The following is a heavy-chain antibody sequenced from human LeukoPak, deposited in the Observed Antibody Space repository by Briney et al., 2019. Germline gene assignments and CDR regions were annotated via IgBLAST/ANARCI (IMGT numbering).Heavy chain of an antibody. CDR3: ARFRPHLWFGELVVGFDY. Sequence: PSETLSLTCAVYGGSFSGYFWSWIRQPPGKGLEWIGEINHSGSTNYNPSLKSRVTISVDTSKNQFSLKLSSVTAVDTAVYYCARFRPHLWFGELVVGFDYRGQGTLVTVSS. V-gene: IGHV4-34*01. CDR2: INHSGST. D-gene: IGHD3-10*01. J-gene: IGHJ4*02. CDR1: GGSFSGYF.